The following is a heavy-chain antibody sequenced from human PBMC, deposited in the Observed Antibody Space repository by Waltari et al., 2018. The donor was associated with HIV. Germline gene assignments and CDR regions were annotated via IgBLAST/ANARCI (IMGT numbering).Heavy chain of an antibody. J-gene: IGHJ5*02. D-gene: IGHD1-26*01. V-gene: IGHV3-13*01. CDR3: ARAVGATGGWFDP. Sequence: EVQLVESGGGLVQPGGSLGLSCADSGFTFRSHAMLWVRQATGKGLEWVSAINTAGEAYYPGSVKGRFTISRENAKNSLYLQMNSLRAGDTAVYYCARAVGATGGWFDPWGQGTLVTVSS. CDR2: INTAGEA. CDR1: GFTFRSHA.